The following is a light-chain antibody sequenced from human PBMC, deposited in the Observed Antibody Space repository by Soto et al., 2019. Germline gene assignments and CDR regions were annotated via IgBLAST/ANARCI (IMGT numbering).Light chain of an antibody. Sequence: DFQMTRAPSSVSASVGDRVTITCRASQGIRSWLDWYQQKTGKAPKLLIYAASSLQSGVPSRLRGSGYGTDLAITISSLKTEDFETYYCQHANNFTITFGQGTRLEIK. J-gene: IGKJ5*01. CDR2: AAS. V-gene: IGKV1-12*01. CDR1: QGIRSW. CDR3: QHANNFTIT.